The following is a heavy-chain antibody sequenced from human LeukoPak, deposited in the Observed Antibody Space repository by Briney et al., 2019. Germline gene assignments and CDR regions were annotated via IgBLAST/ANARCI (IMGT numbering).Heavy chain of an antibody. J-gene: IGHJ5*02. D-gene: IGHD3-10*01. Sequence: GGSLRLSCAASGFTVSSNYMSWVRQAPGKGLEWVSVIYSGGSTYYADSMKGRFTISRDNSKNTLYLQMNSLRAEDTAVYYCARDKGAVRGVNWFDPWGQGTLVTVSS. CDR1: GFTVSSNY. V-gene: IGHV3-66*01. CDR2: IYSGGST. CDR3: ARDKGAVRGVNWFDP.